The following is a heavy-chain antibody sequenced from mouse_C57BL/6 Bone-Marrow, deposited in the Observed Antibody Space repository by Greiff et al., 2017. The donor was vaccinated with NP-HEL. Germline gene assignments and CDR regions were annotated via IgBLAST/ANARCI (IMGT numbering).Heavy chain of an antibody. V-gene: IGHV1-26*01. CDR2: INPNNGGT. CDR1: GYTFTDYY. J-gene: IGHJ4*01. CDR3: AREGYVVDY. Sequence: VQLQQSGPELVKPGASVKISCKASGYTFTDYYMNWVKQSHGKSLEWIGDINPNNGGTSYNQKFKGKATLTVDKSSSTAYMELRSLTSEDSAVYYCAREGYVVDYWGQGTSVTVSS.